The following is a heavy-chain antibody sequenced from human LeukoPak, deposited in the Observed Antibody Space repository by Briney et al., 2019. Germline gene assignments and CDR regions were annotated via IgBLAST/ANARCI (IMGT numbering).Heavy chain of an antibody. J-gene: IGHJ4*02. Sequence: GGSLRLSCAASGFTVSSNYMSWVRQAPGKGLEWVSVIYSGGSTYYADSVKGRFTISRDNSKNTLYLQMNSLRAEGTAVYYCARGEYYYDFWSGSPLGAPFDYWGQGTLVTVSS. CDR1: GFTVSSNY. V-gene: IGHV3-66*01. CDR2: IYSGGST. D-gene: IGHD3-3*01. CDR3: ARGEYYYDFWSGSPLGAPFDY.